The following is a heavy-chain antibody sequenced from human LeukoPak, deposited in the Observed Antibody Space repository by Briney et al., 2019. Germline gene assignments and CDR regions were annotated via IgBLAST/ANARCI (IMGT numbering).Heavy chain of an antibody. J-gene: IGHJ4*02. D-gene: IGHD3-10*01. CDR2: ISGSGGST. V-gene: IGHV3-23*01. CDR3: AKVLLWFGELNFDY. Sequence: PGGSLRLSCAASGFTFSSYGMSWVRQAPGKGLEWVSAISGSGGSTYYADPVKGRFTISRDNSKNTLYLQMNSLRAEDTAVYYCAKVLLWFGELNFDYWGQGTLVTVSS. CDR1: GFTFSSYG.